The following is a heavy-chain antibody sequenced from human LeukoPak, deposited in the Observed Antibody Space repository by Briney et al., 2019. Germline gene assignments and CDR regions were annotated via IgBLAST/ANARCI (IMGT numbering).Heavy chain of an antibody. CDR1: GYTFTSYD. CDR2: MNPNSGNT. V-gene: IGHV1-8*01. Sequence: ASVKVSCKASGYTFTSYDISWVRQATGQGLEWMGWMNPNSGNTGYAQKFQGRVTMTRNTSISTAYMELSSLRSEDTAVYYSAGGQIPSRVYAISGWFDPWGQGTLVTVYS. D-gene: IGHD2-8*01. J-gene: IGHJ5*02. CDR3: AGGQIPSRVYAISGWFDP.